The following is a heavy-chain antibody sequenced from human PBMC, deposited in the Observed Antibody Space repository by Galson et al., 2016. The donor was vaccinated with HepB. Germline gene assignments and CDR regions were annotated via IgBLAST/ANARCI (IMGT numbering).Heavy chain of an antibody. J-gene: IGHJ5*02. CDR1: GGSIGSSTW. D-gene: IGHD6-13*01. CDR2: IYHSGSI. Sequence: SETLSLTCAVSGGSIGSSTWWSWVRQSPGKGLEWIGEIYHSGSINYNPSLKSRVAMSVDKSKNQFSLNLTSVTAADTAVYYCTTVASWYEGWFAPWGQGTLVTVSS. CDR3: TTVASWYEGWFAP. V-gene: IGHV4-4*02.